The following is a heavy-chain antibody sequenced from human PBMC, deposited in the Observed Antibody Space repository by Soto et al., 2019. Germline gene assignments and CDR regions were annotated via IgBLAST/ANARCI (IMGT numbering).Heavy chain of an antibody. Sequence: SETLSLPCTVSGGSISSYYGSWIRQPPGKGLEWIGYIYYSGSTNYNPSLKSRVTISVDTSKNQFSLKLSSVTAADTAVFYCARTGMTGMTAWLDPWGQGTLVTVSS. CDR1: GGSISSYY. V-gene: IGHV4-59*01. D-gene: IGHD1-20*01. CDR3: ARTGMTGMTAWLDP. CDR2: IYYSGST. J-gene: IGHJ5*02.